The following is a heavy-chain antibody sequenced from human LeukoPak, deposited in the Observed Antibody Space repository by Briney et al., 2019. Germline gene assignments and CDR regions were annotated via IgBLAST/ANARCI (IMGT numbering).Heavy chain of an antibody. Sequence: ASVKVSCKASRYTFTTYSLAWVRQAPGQSLEWMGWISVNNGGTNYAQSFQDRVTLTRDTSTNTAYLELRSLRSDDTAIIYCATASQPRGDFLHWGQGTLVTVSS. D-gene: IGHD2-2*01. J-gene: IGHJ1*01. V-gene: IGHV1-18*01. CDR3: ATASQPRGDFLH. CDR1: RYTFTTYS. CDR2: ISVNNGGT.